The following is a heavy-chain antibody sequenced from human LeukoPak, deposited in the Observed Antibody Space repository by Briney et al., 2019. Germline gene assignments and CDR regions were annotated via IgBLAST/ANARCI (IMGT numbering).Heavy chain of an antibody. Sequence: PSETLSLTCTVSGGSISSYYWSWIRQPPGKGLEWIGEINHSGSTNYNPSLKSRVTISVDTSKNQFSLKLSSVTAADTAVYYCARGDYGDYVAWGQGTLVTVSS. CDR1: GGSISSYY. CDR3: ARGDYGDYVA. V-gene: IGHV4-34*01. J-gene: IGHJ5*02. CDR2: INHSGST. D-gene: IGHD4-17*01.